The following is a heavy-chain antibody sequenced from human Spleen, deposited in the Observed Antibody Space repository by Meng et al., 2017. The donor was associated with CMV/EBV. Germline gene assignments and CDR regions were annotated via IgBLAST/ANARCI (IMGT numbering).Heavy chain of an antibody. CDR1: GFTFSNYA. CDR2: ITGSGDTT. Sequence: GESLKISCTASGFTFSNYAMSWVRQAPGKGLEWVSAITGSGDTTWYIDPVRGRFTISRDNSKNTLFVQMNSLRAEDTAVYYCAKVEDGAVGATSNYWGQGTLVTVSS. J-gene: IGHJ4*02. V-gene: IGHV3-23*01. CDR3: AKVEDGAVGATSNY. D-gene: IGHD1-26*01.